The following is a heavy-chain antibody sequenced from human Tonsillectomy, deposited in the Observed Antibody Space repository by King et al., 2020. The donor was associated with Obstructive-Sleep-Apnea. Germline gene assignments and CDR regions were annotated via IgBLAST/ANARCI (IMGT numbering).Heavy chain of an antibody. V-gene: IGHV3-30*02. CDR1: GFTFSSYG. Sequence: VQLVESGGGVVQPGRSLRLSCAASGFTFSSYGMDWVRQAPGKGLEWVAFIRYDGRDKYYADSVKGRFAISRDNSNNTLYLQMNSLRAEDTAVYYCARYRQAFDVWGQGTMVPVSS. J-gene: IGHJ3*01. CDR3: ARYRQAFDV. D-gene: IGHD1-26*01. CDR2: IRYDGRDK.